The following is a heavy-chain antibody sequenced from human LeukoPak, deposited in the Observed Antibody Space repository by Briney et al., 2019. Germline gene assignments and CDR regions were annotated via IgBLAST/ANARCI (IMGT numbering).Heavy chain of an antibody. V-gene: IGHV4-34*01. Sequence: SETLSLTCAVYGGSFSGYYWSWIRQPPGKGLEWIGEINHSGSTNYNPSLKSRVTISVDTSKNQFSLKLSSVTAADTAVYYCAREEGIAMVFGDPWGQGTLVTVSS. CDR1: GGSFSGYY. CDR3: AREEGIAMVFGDP. J-gene: IGHJ5*02. CDR2: INHSGST. D-gene: IGHD5-18*01.